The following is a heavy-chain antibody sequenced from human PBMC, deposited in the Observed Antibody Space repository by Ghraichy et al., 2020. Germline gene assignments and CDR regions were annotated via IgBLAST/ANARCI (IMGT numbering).Heavy chain of an antibody. J-gene: IGHJ4*02. V-gene: IGHV3-74*01. CDR2: IKSDGSNT. CDR1: GLTLSSYW. CDR3: AREYCSRGRCYFGTGGSHFDD. Sequence: GGSLRLSCAASGLTLSSYWMHWVRQVPGKGLVWVSRIKSDGSNTIYADSVKGRFTISRDNAKNTLYLQMNSLRAEDTAVYYCAREYCSRGRCYFGTGGSHFDDWGQGTLITVSS. D-gene: IGHD2-15*01.